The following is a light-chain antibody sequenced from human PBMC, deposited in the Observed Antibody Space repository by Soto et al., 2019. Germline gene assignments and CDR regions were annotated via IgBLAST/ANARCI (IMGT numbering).Light chain of an antibody. CDR2: AAS. J-gene: IGKJ5*01. CDR3: QQRSNCIT. CDR1: QSISSW. Sequence: DIQMTQSPSTLSASVGDRVTITCRASQSISSWLAWYQQKPGKAPNLLIYAASSLESGVPSRFSGSGSGTDFTLTISSLEPEDFAVYYCQQRSNCITFGQGTRLEIK. V-gene: IGKV1-5*01.